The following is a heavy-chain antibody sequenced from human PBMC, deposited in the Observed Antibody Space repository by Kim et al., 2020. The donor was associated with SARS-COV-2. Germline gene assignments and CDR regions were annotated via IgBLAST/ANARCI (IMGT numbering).Heavy chain of an antibody. CDR2: IYYSGST. CDR1: GGSISSYY. Sequence: SETLSLTCTVSGGSISSYYWSWIRQPPGKGLEWIGYIYYSGSTNYNPSLKSRVTISVDTSKNQFSLKLSSVTAADTAVYYCARGVPGSLFDYWGQGTLVT. V-gene: IGHV4-59*01. J-gene: IGHJ4*02. D-gene: IGHD1-1*01. CDR3: ARGVPGSLFDY.